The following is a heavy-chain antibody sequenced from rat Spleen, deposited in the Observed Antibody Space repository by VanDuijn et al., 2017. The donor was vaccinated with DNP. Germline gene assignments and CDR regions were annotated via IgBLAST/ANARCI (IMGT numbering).Heavy chain of an antibody. D-gene: IGHD1-3*01. V-gene: IGHV2-41*01. CDR2: IWNNGGT. J-gene: IGHJ4*01. Sequence: QVQLKESGPGLVQPSQTLSLTCTVAGFSLTSNSVHWVRQPPGKGLEWMGVIWNNGGTRYNSVFRSRLSISKDTSKSQVFLQMNSLQPEDTATYYCASTLVNYGTYGYYAMDAWGQGTSVTVSS. CDR1: GFSLTSNS. CDR3: ASTLVNYGTYGYYAMDA.